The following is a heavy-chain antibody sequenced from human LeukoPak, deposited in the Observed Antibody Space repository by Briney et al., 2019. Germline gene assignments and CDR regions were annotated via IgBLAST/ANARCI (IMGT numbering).Heavy chain of an antibody. D-gene: IGHD3-10*01. CDR1: GYTFTSYG. CDR2: ISSYNGNT. CDR3: ASLLLPVWFGEY. V-gene: IGHV1-18*01. J-gene: IGHJ4*02. Sequence: ASVKVSCKASGYTFTSYGISWVRQAPGQGLEWMGWISSYNGNTNYAQKFQGRVTMTTDTSTSTAYMELRSLRSDDTAVYYCASLLLPVWFGEYWGQGTLVTVSS.